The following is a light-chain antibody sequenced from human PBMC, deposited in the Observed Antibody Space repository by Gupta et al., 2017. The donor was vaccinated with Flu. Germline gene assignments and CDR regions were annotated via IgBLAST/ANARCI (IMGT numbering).Light chain of an antibody. CDR3: QQRNNWPRLS. J-gene: IGKJ4*01. V-gene: IGKV3-11*01. Sequence: EIVLTQSPAILSLSPAERAILSCRASQPVSTFLAWYQQKPGQAPRLLIYDTSNRYTGIPARFSGSGSGTDFTLTISSREPEDFAVYYCQQRNNWPRLSFGGRTKVEI. CDR2: DTS. CDR1: QPVSTF.